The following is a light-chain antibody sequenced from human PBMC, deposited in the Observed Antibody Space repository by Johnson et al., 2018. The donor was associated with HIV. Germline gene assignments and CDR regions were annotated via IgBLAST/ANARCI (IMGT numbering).Light chain of an antibody. CDR3: GTWDSSLGAPYV. J-gene: IGLJ1*01. Sequence: QSVLTQPPSVSAAPGQKVTISCSGSSSNIGSNYVSWYQQLPGTAPKLLLYENNKRPSGIPDRFSGSKSGTSATLGITGLQTGDEAEYYCGTWDSSLGAPYVFGTGTKVTVL. CDR2: ENN. CDR1: SSNIGSNY. V-gene: IGLV1-51*02.